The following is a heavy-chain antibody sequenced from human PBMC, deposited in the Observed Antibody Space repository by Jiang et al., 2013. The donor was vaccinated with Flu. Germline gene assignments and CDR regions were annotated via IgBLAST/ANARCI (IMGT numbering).Heavy chain of an antibody. J-gene: IGHJ4*02. CDR2: IIPIFGTV. CDR3: GRGERMRGIDS. CDR1: GGPFSASA. V-gene: IGHV1-69*15. Sequence: SSVKVSCKASGGPFSASAINWVRQAPGQGLEWMGSIIPIFGTVNYAQNFQDRVTITADESTNTAYMELSSLTSEDTAVYSCGRGERMRGIDSWGQGTLVTVSS. D-gene: IGHD1-1*01.